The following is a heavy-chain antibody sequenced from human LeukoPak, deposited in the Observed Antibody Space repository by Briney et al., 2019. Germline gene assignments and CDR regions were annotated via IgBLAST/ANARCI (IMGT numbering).Heavy chain of an antibody. Sequence: ASVKVSCKASGYTFTGYYMHWVRQAPGQGLEWMGIINPSGGSTSYAQTFQGRVTMTRDTSTSTVYMELSSVRSEDTAVYYCASGVYDILTGYLVFDPWGQGTLVTVSS. D-gene: IGHD3-9*01. CDR1: GYTFTGYY. V-gene: IGHV1-46*01. J-gene: IGHJ5*02. CDR2: INPSGGST. CDR3: ASGVYDILTGYLVFDP.